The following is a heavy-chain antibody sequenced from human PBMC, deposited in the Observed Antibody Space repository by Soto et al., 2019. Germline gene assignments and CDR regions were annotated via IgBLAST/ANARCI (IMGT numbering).Heavy chain of an antibody. Sequence: QVQLVQSGAEVKKPGSSVKVSCKASGGTFSSYAISWVRQAPGQGLEWMGGIIPIFGTANYAQKFQGRVTITADDSTSTAYMELSSLRSEDTAVYYCARDLEITMIDLEDYYGMDVWGQGTTVTVSS. V-gene: IGHV1-69*01. CDR1: GGTFSSYA. D-gene: IGHD3-22*01. CDR3: ARDLEITMIDLEDYYGMDV. J-gene: IGHJ6*02. CDR2: IIPIFGTA.